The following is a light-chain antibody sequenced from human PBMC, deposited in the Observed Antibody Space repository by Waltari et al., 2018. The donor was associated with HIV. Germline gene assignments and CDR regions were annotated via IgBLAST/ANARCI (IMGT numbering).Light chain of an antibody. V-gene: IGKV3-15*01. CDR2: GAS. Sequence: EIVMTQSPATLSVSPGDRVTLSCRASQSVSSNLAWYQQKPGQAPRLLIYGASARATGIPATFSGSGSGTDFTLTVSNLQSEDFATYYCQQYSNWPRTFGNGTKVEI. CDR1: QSVSSN. J-gene: IGKJ1*01. CDR3: QQYSNWPRT.